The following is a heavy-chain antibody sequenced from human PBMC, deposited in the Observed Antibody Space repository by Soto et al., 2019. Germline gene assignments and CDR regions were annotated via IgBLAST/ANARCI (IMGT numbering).Heavy chain of an antibody. J-gene: IGHJ6*02. CDR2: INPKSGGT. D-gene: IGHD2-8*01. CDR1: GYSFTDYH. CDR3: ARGDSTDCSNGVCSFFYNHDMDV. Sequence: ASVKVSCKASGYSFTDYHIHWVRQAPGQGPEWLGRINPKSGGTSTAQKFQGWVTMTTDTSISTASMELTRLTSDDTAIYYCARGDSTDCSNGVCSFFYNHDMDVWGQGTTVTVSS. V-gene: IGHV1-2*04.